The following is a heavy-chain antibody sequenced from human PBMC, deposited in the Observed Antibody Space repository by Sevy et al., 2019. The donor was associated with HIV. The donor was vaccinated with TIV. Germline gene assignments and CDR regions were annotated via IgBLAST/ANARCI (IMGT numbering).Heavy chain of an antibody. D-gene: IGHD2-15*01. Sequence: SETLSLTCTVSGGSISSGGYYWSWIRQHPGKGLEWIGYIYYSGSTYYNPSLKSRVTISVDTSKNQFSLKLSSVTAADTAVYYCARVGRAGSRYYYGMDVWGQGTTVTVSS. CDR2: IYYSGST. V-gene: IGHV4-31*03. CDR1: GGSISSGGYY. J-gene: IGHJ6*02. CDR3: ARVGRAGSRYYYGMDV.